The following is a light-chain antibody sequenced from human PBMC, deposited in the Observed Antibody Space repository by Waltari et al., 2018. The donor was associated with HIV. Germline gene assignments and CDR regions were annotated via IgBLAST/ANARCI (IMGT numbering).Light chain of an antibody. V-gene: IGLV3-10*01. CDR3: YSTDTSNERLV. CDR1: ELPKKY. Sequence: SYELIQPPSVSVSPRQTARITCSGDELPKKYAYGYQQKSGQAPVLVIYDDNKRPPGIPDGFSGSTSGTLATLIITRAQVEDEGDYYCYSTDTSNERLVFGGGTKLTVL. CDR2: DDN. J-gene: IGLJ3*02.